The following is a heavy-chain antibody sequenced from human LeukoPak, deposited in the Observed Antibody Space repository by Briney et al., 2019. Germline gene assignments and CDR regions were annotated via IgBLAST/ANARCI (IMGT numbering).Heavy chain of an antibody. Sequence: PGASVKVSCKASGYTFTGYYMHWVRQAPGQRLEWMGWINPNSGGTNYAQKFQGRVTMTRDTSISTAYMELSRLRSDDTAVYYCARGSSSSSNWFDPWGQGTLVTVSS. D-gene: IGHD6-13*01. J-gene: IGHJ5*02. CDR3: ARGSSSSSNWFDP. V-gene: IGHV1-2*02. CDR1: GYTFTGYY. CDR2: INPNSGGT.